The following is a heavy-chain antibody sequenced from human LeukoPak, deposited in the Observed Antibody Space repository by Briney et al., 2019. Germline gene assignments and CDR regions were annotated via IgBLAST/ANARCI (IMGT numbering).Heavy chain of an antibody. CDR1: GGSFSGYY. Sequence: SETLSLTCAVSGGSFSGYYWSWIRQPPRKGLEWIGEINHSGSTNYIPSLKSRVTISEDTAENQFSLQLSSVTGPDTAVYYFARGARPRYNLNFKLFDPWGQGTLVTISS. D-gene: IGHD1-7*01. CDR2: INHSGST. CDR3: ARGARPRYNLNFKLFDP. V-gene: IGHV4-34*01. J-gene: IGHJ5*02.